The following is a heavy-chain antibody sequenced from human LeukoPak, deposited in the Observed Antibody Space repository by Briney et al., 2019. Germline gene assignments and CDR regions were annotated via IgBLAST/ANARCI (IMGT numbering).Heavy chain of an antibody. CDR3: ARGRDYGDYDC. J-gene: IGHJ4*02. CDR1: GYTLTELS. Sequence: ASVKVSCKVSGYTLTELSMHWVRQATGQGLEWMGWMNPNSGNTGYAQKFQGRVTMTRNTSISTAYMELSSLRSEDTAVYYCARGRDYGDYDCWGQGTLVTVSS. V-gene: IGHV1-8*01. CDR2: MNPNSGNT. D-gene: IGHD4-17*01.